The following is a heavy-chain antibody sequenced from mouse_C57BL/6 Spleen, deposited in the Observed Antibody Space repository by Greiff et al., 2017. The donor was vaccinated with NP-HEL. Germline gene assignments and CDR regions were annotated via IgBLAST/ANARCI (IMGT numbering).Heavy chain of an antibody. CDR3: ARPLYDGYYAWFAC. Sequence: EVKLMESGGGLVKPGGSLKLSCAASGFTFSDYGMHWVRQAPEKGLEWVAYISSGSSTIYYADTVKGRFTISRDNAKNTLFLQMTSLRSEDTAMYYCARPLYDGYYAWFACWGQGTLVTVSA. CDR1: GFTFSDYG. V-gene: IGHV5-17*01. D-gene: IGHD2-3*01. CDR2: ISSGSSTI. J-gene: IGHJ3*01.